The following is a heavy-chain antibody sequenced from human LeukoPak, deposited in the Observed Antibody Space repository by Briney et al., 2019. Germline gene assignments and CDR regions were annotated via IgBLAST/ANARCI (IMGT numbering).Heavy chain of an antibody. CDR2: IYSANSA. V-gene: IGHV3-53*01. CDR1: GFIVSSSY. Sequence: SGGSLRLSCAASGFIVSSSYMSWIRQAPGKGLEWVSIIYSANSAYYADSVKGRFTVSRDSSKNTLYLQMNNLRADDTAVYYCARGAGTTTFEYWGQGTLVTVSS. D-gene: IGHD4-17*01. CDR3: ARGAGTTTFEY. J-gene: IGHJ4*02.